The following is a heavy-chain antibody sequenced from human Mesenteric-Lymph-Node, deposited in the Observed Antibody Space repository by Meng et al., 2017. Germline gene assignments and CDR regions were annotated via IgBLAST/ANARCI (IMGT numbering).Heavy chain of an antibody. J-gene: IGHJ5*02. CDR3: ARGWMGATGWFDP. CDR2: ISSSGST. CDR1: GGSVSSDTYY. Sequence: SETLSLTCTVSGGSVSSDTYYWSWIRQPPGKGLEWIGYISSSGSTSYNPPLKSRVTISVDTSKNQFSLKLNSVTAADTAVYYCARGWMGATGWFDPWGQGTLVTVSS. D-gene: IGHD1-26*01. V-gene: IGHV4-61*01.